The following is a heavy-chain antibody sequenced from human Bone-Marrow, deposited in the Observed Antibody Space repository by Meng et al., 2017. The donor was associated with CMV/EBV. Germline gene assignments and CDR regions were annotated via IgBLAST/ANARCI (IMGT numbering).Heavy chain of an antibody. CDR2: ISYDGSNK. Sequence: GGSLRLSCAASGFTFSSYAMHWVRQAPGKGLEWVAVISYDGSNKYYADSVKGRFTISRDNSKNTLYLQMNSLRAEDTAVYYCARDHWDGGGYSYGYVYWGQGTLVTVSS. CDR3: ARDHWDGGGYSYGYVY. CDR1: GFTFSSYA. D-gene: IGHD5-18*01. V-gene: IGHV3-30-3*01. J-gene: IGHJ4*02.